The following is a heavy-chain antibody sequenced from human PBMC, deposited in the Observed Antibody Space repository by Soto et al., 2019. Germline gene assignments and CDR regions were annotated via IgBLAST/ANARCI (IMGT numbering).Heavy chain of an antibody. D-gene: IGHD6-19*01. J-gene: IGHJ6*02. V-gene: IGHV1-3*01. Sequence: ASVKVSCKASGYTFTSYAMHWVRQAPGQRLEWMGWINAGNGNTKYSQKFQGRVTITRDTSASTAYMELSSLRSEDTAVYYCARAIAVARYYYYCGMDVWGQGPTVTVSS. CDR3: ARAIAVARYYYYCGMDV. CDR1: GYTFTSYA. CDR2: INAGNGNT.